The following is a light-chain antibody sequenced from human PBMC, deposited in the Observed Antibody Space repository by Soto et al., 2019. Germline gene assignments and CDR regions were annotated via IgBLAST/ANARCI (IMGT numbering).Light chain of an antibody. CDR1: QSISSW. CDR2: KAS. V-gene: IGKV1-5*03. J-gene: IGKJ4*01. CDR3: QQYKTYSST. Sequence: DIQMTQSPSTLSAFVGDRVAITCRAGQSISSWLAWYQQKPGKAPKLLISKASSLESGVPSRFSGSGSGTESTLTISSLQPDDFATYYCQQYKTYSSTFGGGTRVEIK.